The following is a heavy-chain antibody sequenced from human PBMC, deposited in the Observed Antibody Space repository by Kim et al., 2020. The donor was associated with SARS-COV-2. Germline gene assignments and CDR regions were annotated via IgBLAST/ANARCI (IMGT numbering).Heavy chain of an antibody. V-gene: IGHV4-31*03. CDR3: ARGQPLDY. Sequence: SETLSLTCSVSGGSIRSGGKFWTWIRQHPAKGLEWIGYISYSGNSHYSPSLRSRVSISLQTSENQFSLELTSVTAADTAVYYGARGQPLDYSVQGMRVTV. D-gene: IGHD2-2*01. J-gene: IGHJ4*02. CDR1: GGSIRSGGKF. CDR2: ISYSGNS.